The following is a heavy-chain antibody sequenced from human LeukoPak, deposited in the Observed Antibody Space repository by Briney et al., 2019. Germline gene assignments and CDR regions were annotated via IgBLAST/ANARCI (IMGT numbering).Heavy chain of an antibody. CDR1: GGSISSGGSY. D-gene: IGHD1-1*01. CDR2: IFYSGRT. Sequence: SQTLSLTCIVSGGSISSGGSYWSWIRQHPGKGLEWIGYIFYSGRTYYNPSLKSRVTISVDTSKNHFSLKLSSVTAADTAVYYCARKWNDGYFDFWGQGTLVIVSS. CDR3: ARKWNDGYFDF. J-gene: IGHJ4*02. V-gene: IGHV4-31*03.